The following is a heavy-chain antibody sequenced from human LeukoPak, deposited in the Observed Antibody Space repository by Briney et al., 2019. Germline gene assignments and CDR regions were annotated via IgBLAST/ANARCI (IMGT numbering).Heavy chain of an antibody. CDR3: ARDVDYANPRHDY. J-gene: IGHJ4*02. CDR1: GFTFDDYA. CDR2: ISWNSGSI. V-gene: IGHV3-9*01. Sequence: GGSLRLSCAASGFTFDDYAMHWVRQAPGKGLEWVSGISWNSGSIGYADSVKGRFTISRDNAKNSLYLQMNSLRAEDTAVYYCARDVDYANPRHDYWGQGTLVTVSS. D-gene: IGHD4/OR15-4a*01.